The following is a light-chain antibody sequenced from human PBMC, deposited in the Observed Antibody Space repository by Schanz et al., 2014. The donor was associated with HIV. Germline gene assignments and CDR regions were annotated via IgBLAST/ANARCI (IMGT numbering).Light chain of an antibody. Sequence: QSVLTQPASVSGSPGQSITISCTGVRGDVGDHNYVSWYKQQPGKVPTLLLYDVTSRPSGISPRFSGSKSGNTASLTISGLQAEDEADYYCCSYADGGTYVFGTGTKLTVL. J-gene: IGLJ1*01. CDR1: RGDVGDHNY. CDR2: DVT. CDR3: CSYADGGTYV. V-gene: IGLV2-14*03.